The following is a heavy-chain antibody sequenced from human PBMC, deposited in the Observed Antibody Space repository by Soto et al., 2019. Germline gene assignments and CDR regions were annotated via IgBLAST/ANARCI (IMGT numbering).Heavy chain of an antibody. CDR1: GGSISTNNW. CDR3: ARAKLCNTLSCPHSFDT. V-gene: IGHV4-4*02. J-gene: IGHJ4*02. Sequence: QVQLQESGPGLVNASGTLSLTCGVSGGSISTNNWWSWVRQPPGQGLEWIAEVYHSGSTNYNPSLKSQLTISVDKSKNQFSRRLTSVTAADSAVYYCARAKLCNTLSCPHSFDTWGQGTLVTVSS. D-gene: IGHD2-2*01. CDR2: VYHSGST.